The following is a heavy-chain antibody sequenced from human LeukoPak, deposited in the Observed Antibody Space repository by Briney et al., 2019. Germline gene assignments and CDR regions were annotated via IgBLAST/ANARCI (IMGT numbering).Heavy chain of an antibody. CDR2: ISYDGSNK. Sequence: GGSLRLSCAASGFTFSSYGMHWVRQAPGKGLEWVAVISYDGSNKYYADSVKGRFTISRDNSKNTLYLQMNSLRAEDTAVYYCAKGKYYYDSSGHRYYWGQGTLVTVSS. V-gene: IGHV3-30*18. D-gene: IGHD3-22*01. CDR3: AKGKYYYDSSGHRYY. J-gene: IGHJ4*02. CDR1: GFTFSSYG.